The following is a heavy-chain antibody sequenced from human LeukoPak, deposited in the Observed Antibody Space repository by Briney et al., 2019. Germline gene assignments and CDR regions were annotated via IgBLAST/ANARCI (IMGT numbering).Heavy chain of an antibody. CDR3: ARDYTSVQLDWFDP. Sequence: ASVKVSCKASGYTFTSYAMRWVRLAPGQRLEWMGWINAGNGNTKYSQKFQGRVTITRDTSASTAYMELSGLRSEDTAVYYCARDYTSVQLDWFDPWGQGTLVTVSS. V-gene: IGHV1-3*01. CDR1: GYTFTSYA. D-gene: IGHD4-11*01. CDR2: INAGNGNT. J-gene: IGHJ5*02.